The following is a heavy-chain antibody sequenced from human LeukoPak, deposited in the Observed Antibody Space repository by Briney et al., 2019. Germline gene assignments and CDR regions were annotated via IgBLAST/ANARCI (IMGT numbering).Heavy chain of an antibody. Sequence: GGSLRLSCAASGFTVSSNYMSWVRQAPGKGLEWVAVISYDGSNKYYADSVKGRFTISRDNSKNTLYLQMNSLRAEDTAVYYCAKTSVTTGIDYWGQGTLVTVSS. CDR3: AKTSVTTGIDY. D-gene: IGHD4-17*01. CDR1: GFTVSSNY. J-gene: IGHJ4*02. V-gene: IGHV3-30*18. CDR2: ISYDGSNK.